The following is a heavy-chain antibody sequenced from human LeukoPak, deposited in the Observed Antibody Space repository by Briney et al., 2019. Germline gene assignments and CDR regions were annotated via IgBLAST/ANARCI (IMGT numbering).Heavy chain of an antibody. D-gene: IGHD3-10*01. J-gene: IGHJ4*02. CDR3: ARHGPYYGSGSPSSYYFDY. V-gene: IGHV4-34*01. CDR1: GGSFSGYY. CDR2: INHSGST. Sequence: SETLSLTCAVYGGSFSGYYWSWIRQPPGKGLEWIGEINHSGSTNYNPSLKSRVTISVDTSKNQFSLKLSSVTAADTAVYYCARHGPYYGSGSPSSYYFDYWGQGTLVTVSS.